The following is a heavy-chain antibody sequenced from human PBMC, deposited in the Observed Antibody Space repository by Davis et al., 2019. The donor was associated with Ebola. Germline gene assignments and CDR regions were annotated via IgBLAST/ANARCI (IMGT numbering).Heavy chain of an antibody. V-gene: IGHV1-3*01. CDR1: GYTFTSYD. CDR2: INAGNGNT. Sequence: ASVKVSCKASGYTFTSYDINWVRQAPGQRLEWMGWINAGNGNTKYSQKFQGRVTITRDTSTSTAYMELRSLRSDDTAVYYCARDMGMVQEANWFDPWGQGTLVTVSS. J-gene: IGHJ5*02. D-gene: IGHD3-10*01. CDR3: ARDMGMVQEANWFDP.